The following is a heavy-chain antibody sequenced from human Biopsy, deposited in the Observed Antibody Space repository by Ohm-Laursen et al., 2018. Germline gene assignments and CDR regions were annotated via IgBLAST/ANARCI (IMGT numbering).Heavy chain of an antibody. Sequence: ASVKVSCKVSGYAVTEFSMHWVRQAPGKGLEWMGGFAPENGKTIYAQKFQGRVTMTEGTSTDTAYMELSSLRSEDTAVYYCAADINVWNVNYWGQGTQVTVSS. CDR2: FAPENGKT. J-gene: IGHJ4*02. CDR3: AADINVWNVNY. V-gene: IGHV1-24*01. D-gene: IGHD1-1*01. CDR1: GYAVTEFS.